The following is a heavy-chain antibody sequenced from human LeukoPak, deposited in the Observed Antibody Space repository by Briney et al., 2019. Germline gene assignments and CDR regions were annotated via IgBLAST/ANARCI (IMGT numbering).Heavy chain of an antibody. CDR3: ARGVAVAGLFDY. CDR2: IYHTGST. V-gene: IGHV4-59*12. D-gene: IGHD6-19*01. CDR1: GGSFNSYY. Sequence: SETLSLTCTVSGGSFNSYYWSWVRQSPGKGLEWIGHIYHTGSTNYNPSLTSRVIISVDTSKNQFSLNLSSVTAADTAVYYCARGVAVAGLFDYWGQGTLVTVSS. J-gene: IGHJ4*02.